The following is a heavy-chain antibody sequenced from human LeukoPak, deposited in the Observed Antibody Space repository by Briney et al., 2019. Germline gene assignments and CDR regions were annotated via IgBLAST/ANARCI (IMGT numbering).Heavy chain of an antibody. D-gene: IGHD3-3*01. J-gene: IGHJ4*02. CDR3: AKEYFRCGPYRGYFDY. CDR1: GFTFSSYA. CDR2: ISGSGGST. V-gene: IGHV3-23*01. Sequence: GGSLRLSCAASGFTFSSYAMSWVRQAPGKGLEWVSAISGSGGSTYYADSVKGRFTISRDNSKNTLYLQMNSLRAEDTAVYYCAKEYFRCGPYRGYFDYWGQGTLVTVSS.